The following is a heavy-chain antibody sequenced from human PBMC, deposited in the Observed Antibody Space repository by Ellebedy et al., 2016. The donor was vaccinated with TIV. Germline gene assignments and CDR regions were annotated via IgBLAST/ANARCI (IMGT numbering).Heavy chain of an antibody. Sequence: GEFLKISCAASGFTLSTYSMNWVRQAPGKGLEWVSYISSSSDTRYYADSVKGRFTISRDNAKNSLYLQMNSLRDEDTAVYYCVTGPYYFDYWGQGTLVTVSS. CDR1: GFTLSTYS. V-gene: IGHV3-48*02. CDR3: VTGPYYFDY. J-gene: IGHJ4*02. CDR2: ISSSSDTR.